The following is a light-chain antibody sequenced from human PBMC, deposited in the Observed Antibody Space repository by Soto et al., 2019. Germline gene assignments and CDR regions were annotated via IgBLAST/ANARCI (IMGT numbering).Light chain of an antibody. V-gene: IGKV3-20*01. CDR3: QQYGSSPGT. CDR2: GAS. Sequence: EIVLTQSPGTLSLSPGERATLSCRASQSVSNSYLAWYQQKPGQAPRLLIYGASSRATGIPDRFSGSGSGTDFTLTIIRLEPEDFAVYSCQQYGSSPGTFGQGTKVEIK. CDR1: QSVSNSY. J-gene: IGKJ1*01.